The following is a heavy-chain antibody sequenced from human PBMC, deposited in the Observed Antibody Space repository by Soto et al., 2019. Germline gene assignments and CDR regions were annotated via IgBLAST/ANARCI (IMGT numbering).Heavy chain of an antibody. D-gene: IGHD3-3*01. CDR1: AGSFSGYY. J-gene: IGHJ4*02. V-gene: IGHV4-34*01. CDR2: INHSGST. Sequence: SETLSLTCAVYAGSFSGYYWSWIRQPPGKGLEWIGEINHSGSTNYNPSLKSRVTISVDTSKNQFSLKLSSVTAADTAVYYCAGHVSAIFGVVSYFDSWGQGTLVTVSS. CDR3: AGHVSAIFGVVSYFDS.